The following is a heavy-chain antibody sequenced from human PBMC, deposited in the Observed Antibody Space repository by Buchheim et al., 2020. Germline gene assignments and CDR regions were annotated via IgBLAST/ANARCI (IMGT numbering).Heavy chain of an antibody. Sequence: QLQLQESGPGLVKPSETLSLTCTVSGGSISSSTYYWGWIRQPPGKGLEWIGSIYYSGSTYYNPSLKSRVSMSVDTSKNRFSLKLNSVTAADTAVYYCASVLRYFDWIRPGVEHWGQGSL. CDR1: GGSISSSTYY. J-gene: IGHJ4*02. V-gene: IGHV4-39*01. CDR2: IYYSGST. D-gene: IGHD3-9*01. CDR3: ASVLRYFDWIRPGVEH.